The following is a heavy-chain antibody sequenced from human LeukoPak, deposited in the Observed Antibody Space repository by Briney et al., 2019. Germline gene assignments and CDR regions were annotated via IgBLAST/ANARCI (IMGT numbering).Heavy chain of an antibody. Sequence: GGSLRLSCAPSGFTFSSYSMTWVRHPPGKGLEWVSVIGVSGRSTYYADSVKGGFIISRDNSKNTLSLQMNSLRAEDTAAYYCAKNSGPGWKYFFDYWGQGTLVTVSS. CDR1: GFTFSSYS. CDR3: AKNSGPGWKYFFDY. D-gene: IGHD6-19*01. CDR2: IGVSGRST. J-gene: IGHJ4*02. V-gene: IGHV3-23*01.